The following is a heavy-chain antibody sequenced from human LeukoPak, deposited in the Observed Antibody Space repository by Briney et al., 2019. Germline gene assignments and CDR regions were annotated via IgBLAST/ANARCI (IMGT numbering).Heavy chain of an antibody. Sequence: ASVTVSCKASGYIFTSYGISWVRQAPGQGLEWMGWIIVYNGNTHYAQKLQGRVTMTADPSTRTAYMDLRSLRSDDTAVYYCARVGPRSPTTNYYYYMDVWGTGTTVTVSS. J-gene: IGHJ6*03. V-gene: IGHV1-18*01. CDR2: IIVYNGNT. CDR3: ARVGPRSPTTNYYYYMDV. CDR1: GYIFTSYG. D-gene: IGHD1-7*01.